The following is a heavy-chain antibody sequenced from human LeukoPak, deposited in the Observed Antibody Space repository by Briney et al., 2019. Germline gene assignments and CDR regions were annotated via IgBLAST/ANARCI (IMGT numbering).Heavy chain of an antibody. CDR2: ISSSGGTM. CDR1: GFTFSTNE. CDR3: AKDSLDY. V-gene: IGHV3-48*03. Sequence: GGSLRLSCAASGFTFSTNEMNWVRQAPGKGLEWVSYISSSGGTMFYADSVKGRFTISRDNAKNSLYLQMNSLRAEDTAIYYCAKDSLDYWGQGTLVTVSS. J-gene: IGHJ4*02.